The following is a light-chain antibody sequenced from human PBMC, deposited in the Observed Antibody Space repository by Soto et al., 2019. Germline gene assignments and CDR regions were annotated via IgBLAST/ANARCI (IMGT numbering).Light chain of an antibody. Sequence: DIQMTQSPSTLSGSVGDRVTITCRASQTISSWLAWYQQKPGKAPKLLIYKASTLKSGVPSRFSGSGSGTEFTLTISSLQPDDFATYYCQHYNDYWTFGQGT. J-gene: IGKJ1*01. CDR3: QHYNDYWT. CDR2: KAS. V-gene: IGKV1-5*03. CDR1: QTISSW.